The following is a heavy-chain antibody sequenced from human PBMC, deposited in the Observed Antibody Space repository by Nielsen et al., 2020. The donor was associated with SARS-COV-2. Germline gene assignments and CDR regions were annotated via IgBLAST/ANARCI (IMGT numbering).Heavy chain of an antibody. Sequence: ASVKVSCKASGYSFTTYAIHWARQAPGQRLEWMGWINADNGNTRYSQEFQGRVTLNRDTSASTAYMELSSLRSEDTALYYCARHRGGYIDYWGQGTLVTVSS. CDR1: GYSFTTYA. CDR3: ARHRGGYIDY. J-gene: IGHJ4*02. V-gene: IGHV1-3*01. CDR2: INADNGNT. D-gene: IGHD3-10*01.